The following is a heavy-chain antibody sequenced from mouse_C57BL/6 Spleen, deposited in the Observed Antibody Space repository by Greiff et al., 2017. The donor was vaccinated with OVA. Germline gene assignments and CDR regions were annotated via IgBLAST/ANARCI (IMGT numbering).Heavy chain of an antibody. CDR1: GFTFSDYG. Sequence: EVKVVESGGGLVKPGGSLKLSCAASGFTFSDYGMHWVRQAPEKGLEWVAYISSGSSTIYYADTVKGRFTISRDNAKNTLFLQMTSLRSEDTAMYYCARPGTHYYAMDYWGQGTSVTVSS. D-gene: IGHD4-1*01. V-gene: IGHV5-17*01. J-gene: IGHJ4*01. CDR3: ARPGTHYYAMDY. CDR2: ISSGSSTI.